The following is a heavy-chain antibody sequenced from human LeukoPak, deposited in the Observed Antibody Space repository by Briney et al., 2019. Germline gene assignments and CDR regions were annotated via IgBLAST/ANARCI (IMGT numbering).Heavy chain of an antibody. J-gene: IGHJ4*02. D-gene: IGHD4-17*01. CDR2: ITSKANSYAT. Sequence: PGGSRRLSCAASGFTFSGSAMHWVRQASGKGLEWVGRITSKANSYATAYAASVKGRFTISRDDSKNTAYLQMNSLKTEDTAVYYCTRREPDYGDYGTPFDYWGQGTLVTVSS. CDR1: GFTFSGSA. V-gene: IGHV3-73*01. CDR3: TRREPDYGDYGTPFDY.